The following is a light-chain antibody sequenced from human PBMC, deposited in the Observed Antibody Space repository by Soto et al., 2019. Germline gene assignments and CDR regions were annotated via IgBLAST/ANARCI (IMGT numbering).Light chain of an antibody. CDR3: SSYTISSTVV. Sequence: QSALTQPASVSGSPGQSITISCTGTSSDVGGYNYVSWYQQHPGKAPKLMIYDVSNRPSGVSSRFSGSKSGNTASLSIAGLQPEDEADYYFSSYTISSTVVFGGGTKVTVL. V-gene: IGLV2-14*01. J-gene: IGLJ2*01. CDR2: DVS. CDR1: SSDVGGYNY.